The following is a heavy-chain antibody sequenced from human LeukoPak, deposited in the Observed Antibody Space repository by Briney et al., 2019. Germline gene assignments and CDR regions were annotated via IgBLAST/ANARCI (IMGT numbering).Heavy chain of an antibody. V-gene: IGHV4-31*03. D-gene: IGHD1-7*01. Sequence: KTSETLSLTCTVSGGSISSGGYYWSWIRQHPGKGLEWIGRIYYSGSTYYNPSLKSRVTISVDTSKNQFSLKLSSVTAADTAVYYCARATGTTNFDYWGQGTLVTVSS. CDR3: ARATGTTNFDY. CDR1: GGSISSGGYY. J-gene: IGHJ4*02. CDR2: IYYSGST.